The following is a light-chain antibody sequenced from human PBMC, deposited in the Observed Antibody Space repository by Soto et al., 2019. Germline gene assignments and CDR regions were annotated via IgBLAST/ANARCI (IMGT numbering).Light chain of an antibody. J-gene: IGKJ2*01. CDR1: QSIHTW. Sequence: DFQMTQSPSTLSASVGDSVTITCRASQSIHTWLAWYQQKPGRTPKLLIYKASVLESGVPSRFSGSGSVTEFTLTISSLQPDDFATYCCQQYNSHPYTFGRGTKLQIK. CDR2: KAS. V-gene: IGKV1-5*03. CDR3: QQYNSHPYT.